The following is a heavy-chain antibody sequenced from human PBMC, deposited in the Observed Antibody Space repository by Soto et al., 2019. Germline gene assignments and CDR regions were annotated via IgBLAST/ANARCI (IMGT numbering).Heavy chain of an antibody. CDR2: ISANNGNS. CDR1: GYTFTSYG. V-gene: IGHV1-18*01. CDR3: ARDRGSYALDY. J-gene: IGHJ4*02. D-gene: IGHD1-26*01. Sequence: QVQLVQSGAEVKKPGASVKVSCKASGYTFTSYGITWVRQAPGQGLEWMGWISANNGNSHYVQKLQGRVTMTTDTSTSTSYVQRRSLRSDDTAVYYCARDRGSYALDYWGQGTLVTGAS.